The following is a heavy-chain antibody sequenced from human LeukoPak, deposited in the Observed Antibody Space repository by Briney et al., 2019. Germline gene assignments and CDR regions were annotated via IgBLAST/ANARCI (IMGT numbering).Heavy chain of an antibody. Sequence: PGGSLRLSCAVSGCAVSSNYMTWVHQAPGKGLEWVSVIYIGGSTYYADSVKGRFTISRDNSENTVYLQMSRLRADDTAVYYCARDFSGVDYFDYWGQGTLVTVSS. V-gene: IGHV3-53*01. J-gene: IGHJ4*02. CDR1: GCAVSSNY. CDR3: ARDFSGVDYFDY. CDR2: IYIGGST. D-gene: IGHD3-10*01.